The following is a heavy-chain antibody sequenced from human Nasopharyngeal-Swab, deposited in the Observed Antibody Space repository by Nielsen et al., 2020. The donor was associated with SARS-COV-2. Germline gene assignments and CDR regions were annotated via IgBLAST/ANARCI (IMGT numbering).Heavy chain of an antibody. V-gene: IGHV3-11*01. CDR2: ISTSGTST. J-gene: IGHJ6*02. Sequence: GGSLRLSCVASGFTFSDYYMAWIRQAPGKGLEGVSYISTSGTSTDSADSVKGRFTISRDNANNLLYLHINNLRGEDTAVYFCAREKGYQVLLDYHYHGLDVWGHGTAVTVSS. CDR1: GFTFSDYY. D-gene: IGHD3-10*01. CDR3: AREKGYQVLLDYHYHGLDV.